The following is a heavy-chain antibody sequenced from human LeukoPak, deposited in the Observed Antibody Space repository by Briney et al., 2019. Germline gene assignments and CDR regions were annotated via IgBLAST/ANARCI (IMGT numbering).Heavy chain of an antibody. Sequence: GGSLRLSCAASGFTFGSYWMHWVRQAPGKGLVWVSRINPDGSSTTYTDSVKGRFTVSRDNAKSTLWLQMNSPRAEDTAVYYCARNLGGGRSSWGQGTLVTVSS. CDR2: INPDGSST. V-gene: IGHV3-74*01. J-gene: IGHJ5*02. D-gene: IGHD3-16*01. CDR1: GFTFGSYW. CDR3: ARNLGGGRSS.